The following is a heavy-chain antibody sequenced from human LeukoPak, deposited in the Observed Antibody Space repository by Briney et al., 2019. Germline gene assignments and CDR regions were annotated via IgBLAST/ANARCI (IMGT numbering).Heavy chain of an antibody. Sequence: ASVKVSRKASGYTFTSYDINWVRQATGQGLEWMGWMNPNSGNTGYAQKFQGRVTMTRNTSISTAYMELSSLRSEDTAVYYCARYYYDSSGYPEGFDYWGQGTLVTVSS. CDR1: GYTFTSYD. J-gene: IGHJ4*02. CDR2: MNPNSGNT. CDR3: ARYYYDSSGYPEGFDY. V-gene: IGHV1-8*01. D-gene: IGHD3-22*01.